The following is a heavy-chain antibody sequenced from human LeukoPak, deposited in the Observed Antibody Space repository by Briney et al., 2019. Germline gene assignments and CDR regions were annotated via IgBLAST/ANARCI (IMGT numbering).Heavy chain of an antibody. V-gene: IGHV1-2*02. J-gene: IGHJ5*02. D-gene: IGHD3-10*01. CDR2: MNPNSGGT. CDR3: APTLVRGLMAYWFDP. Sequence: ASVKVSCKAAGYTFTVDYMHWGRQAPGQGREWMGWMNPNSGGTKYAQKFQGSVTMTRDTSISTAYMELSRQRDEDTAVYECAPTLVRGLMAYWFDPWGQGIPVTVSS. CDR1: GYTFTVDY.